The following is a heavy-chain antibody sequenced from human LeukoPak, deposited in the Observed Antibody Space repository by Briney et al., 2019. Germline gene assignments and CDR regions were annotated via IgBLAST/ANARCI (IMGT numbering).Heavy chain of an antibody. CDR1: GFTFSSFA. J-gene: IGHJ4*02. CDR2: LSHDDISE. D-gene: IGHD3-22*01. V-gene: IGHV3-30*18. Sequence: PGGSLRLSCVASGFTFSSFAMHWVRQAPGKGLEWVAVLSHDDISEFYADSVKGRFTISRDNSKNTVYLQMNSLRAEDTAVYFCAKRGVVIRVILVGFHKEAYYFDSWGQGALVTVSS. CDR3: AKRGVVIRVILVGFHKEAYYFDS.